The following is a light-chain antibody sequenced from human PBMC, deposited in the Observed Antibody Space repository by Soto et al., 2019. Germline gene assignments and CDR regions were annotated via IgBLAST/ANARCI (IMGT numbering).Light chain of an antibody. J-gene: IGKJ4*01. CDR3: QQSYSTPLT. CDR2: AAS. CDR1: QSISSY. Sequence: DIRTTQSPASVSASIGDRVTITCRASQSISSYLNWYQQKPGKAPKLLIYAASSLQSGVPSRFSGSGSGTDFTLTISSLQPEDFATYYCQQSYSTPLTFGGGANVAIK. V-gene: IGKV1-39*01.